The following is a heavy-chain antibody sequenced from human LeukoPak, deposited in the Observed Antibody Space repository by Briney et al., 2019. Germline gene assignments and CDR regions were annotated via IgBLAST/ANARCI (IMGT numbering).Heavy chain of an antibody. J-gene: IGHJ5*02. V-gene: IGHV1-69*04. CDR1: GGTFSSYA. Sequence: TSVKVSCKASGGTFSSYAISWVRQAPGQGLEWMGRIIPILGIANYAQKFQGRVTITADKSTSTAYMELSSLRSEDTAVYYCAREGSLRYCSSTSCYGGFGWFDPWGQGTLVTVSS. CDR2: IIPILGIA. CDR3: AREGSLRYCSSTSCYGGFGWFDP. D-gene: IGHD2-2*01.